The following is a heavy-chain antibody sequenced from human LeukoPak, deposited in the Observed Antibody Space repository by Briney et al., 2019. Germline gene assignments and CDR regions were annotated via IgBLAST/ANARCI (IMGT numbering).Heavy chain of an antibody. J-gene: IGHJ4*02. V-gene: IGHV1-46*01. CDR1: GYTFTSYY. D-gene: IGHD5-12*01. Sequence: ASVKVSCKASGYTFTSYYMHWVRQAPGQGLEWMGIINPSGGSTSYAQKFQGRVIMTRDMPTSTVYMELSSLRSEDTAVYYCAREGYSGYVLDYWGQGTLVTVSS. CDR2: INPSGGST. CDR3: AREGYSGYVLDY.